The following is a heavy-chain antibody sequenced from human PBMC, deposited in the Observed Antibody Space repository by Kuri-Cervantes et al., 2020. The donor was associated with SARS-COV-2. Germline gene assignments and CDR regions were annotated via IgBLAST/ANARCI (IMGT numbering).Heavy chain of an antibody. CDR3: ATGWVGAAGTWYYGMDV. Sequence: GGSLRLSCAASGFTFSTYAMNWVRQAPGKGLEWVSGVSGSGGTTYYADSVKGRFTISRDNSKNTLYLQMNSLRAEDTAVYYCATGWVGAAGTWYYGMDVWGQGTTVTVSS. J-gene: IGHJ6*02. CDR1: GFTFSTYA. V-gene: IGHV3-23*01. D-gene: IGHD6-13*01. CDR2: VSGSGGTT.